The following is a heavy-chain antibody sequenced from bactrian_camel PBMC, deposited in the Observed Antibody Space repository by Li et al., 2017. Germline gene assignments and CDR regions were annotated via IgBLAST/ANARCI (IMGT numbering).Heavy chain of an antibody. J-gene: IGHJ4*01. Sequence: QVQLVESGGGLVQPGGSLRLSCTASGFVFSRYCMGWFRQTPGKERKGDAVISPRGDTTYYVDSVKGRVTISQDYAKNTMYLQMNNLKTEDTAVYYCAPAGRSYVDIKCRARLGHGTQVTVS. CDR2: ISPRGDTT. D-gene: IGHD6*01. V-gene: IGHV3S1*01. CDR1: GFVFSRYC.